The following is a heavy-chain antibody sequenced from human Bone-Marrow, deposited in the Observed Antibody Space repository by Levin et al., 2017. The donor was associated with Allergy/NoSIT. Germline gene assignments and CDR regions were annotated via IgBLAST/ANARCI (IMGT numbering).Heavy chain of an antibody. J-gene: IGHJ4*02. CDR3: AQGTVTAGSYFDS. CDR1: GFSLSSTGVG. Sequence: QTLSLTCTFSGFSLSSTGVGVGWIRQPPGKALEWLALIYWDGERRYSPSLKSRLTITKDTSKNQVVLAVTNMDPVDTATYDGAQGTVTAGSYFDSWGQGTLVTVSS. V-gene: IGHV2-5*02. CDR2: IYWDGER. D-gene: IGHD2-21*02.